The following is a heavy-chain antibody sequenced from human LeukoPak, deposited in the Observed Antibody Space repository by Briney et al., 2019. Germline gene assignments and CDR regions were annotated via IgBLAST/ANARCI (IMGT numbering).Heavy chain of an antibody. CDR2: INYSGST. CDR3: ARYVVYGSGKYYFDY. Sequence: SETRSLTCTVSGGSVSSTTYYWSWIRQPPWKGIEWIASINYSGSTHYNPSLKSRVTISVDTSETQFSLKLSSVTAADTAVYYCARYVVYGSGKYYFDYWGQGTLDTVSS. J-gene: IGHJ4*02. V-gene: IGHV4-39*01. CDR1: GGSVSSTTYY. D-gene: IGHD3-10*01.